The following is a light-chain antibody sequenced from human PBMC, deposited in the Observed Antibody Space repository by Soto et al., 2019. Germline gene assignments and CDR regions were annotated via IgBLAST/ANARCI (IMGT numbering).Light chain of an antibody. V-gene: IGKV4-1*01. J-gene: IGKJ4*01. Sequence: DIVMTQSPDSLAVSLGGSATINCKSNQIVFSNSKNRNHLSWYQQKPGQPPKLLIYWATTRESGVPDRFSGSGSGTDFTLTVSGLQAEDVTIYYCHQYFRSPLTFGGGTKVDIK. CDR1: QIVFSNSKNRNH. CDR2: WAT. CDR3: HQYFRSPLT.